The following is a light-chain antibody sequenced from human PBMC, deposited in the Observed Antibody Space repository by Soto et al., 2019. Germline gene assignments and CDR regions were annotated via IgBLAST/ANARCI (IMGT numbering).Light chain of an antibody. J-gene: IGLJ2*01. CDR1: SSNIGDYH. V-gene: IGLV1-44*01. Sequence: QSVLTQPPSASGTPGQRVTISCSGSSSNIGDYHVQWYQQLPGAAPKVLIHSSHQRPSGVPDRFSGSKSGTSASLAISGLQSEDEADYYCAAWDDSLNGVVFGGGTKLTVL. CDR3: AAWDDSLNGVV. CDR2: SSH.